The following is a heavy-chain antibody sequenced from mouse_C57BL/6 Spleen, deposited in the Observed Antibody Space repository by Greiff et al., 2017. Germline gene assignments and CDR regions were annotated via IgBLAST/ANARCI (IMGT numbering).Heavy chain of an antibody. Sequence: VQLQQSGPELVKPGASVKISCKASGYAFSSSWMNWVKQRPGKGLEWIGRIYPGDGDTNYNGKFKGKATLTADKSSSTAYMQLSSLTSEDSAVYFCARYAVYYFDYWGQGTTLTVSS. CDR3: ARYAVYYFDY. V-gene: IGHV1-82*01. CDR2: IYPGDGDT. J-gene: IGHJ2*01. CDR1: GYAFSSSW. D-gene: IGHD6-5*01.